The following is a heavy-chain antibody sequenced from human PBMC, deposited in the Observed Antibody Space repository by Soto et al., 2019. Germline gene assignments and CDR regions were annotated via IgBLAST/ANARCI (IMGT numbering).Heavy chain of an antibody. D-gene: IGHD3-3*01. CDR2: INHSGST. CDR1: GGSFSGYY. V-gene: IGHV4-34*01. CDR3: VRGNSPIFGVARYYYYYMDV. J-gene: IGHJ6*03. Sequence: SETLSLTCAVYGGSFSGYYWSWIRQPPGKGLEWIGEINHSGSTNYNPSLKSRVTISVDTSKNQFSLKLSSVTAADTAVYYCVRGNSPIFGVARYYYYYMDVWGKGTTVTVSS.